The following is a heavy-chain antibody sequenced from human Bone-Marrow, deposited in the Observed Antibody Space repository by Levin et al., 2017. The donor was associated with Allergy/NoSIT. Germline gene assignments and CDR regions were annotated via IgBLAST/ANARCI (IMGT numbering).Heavy chain of an antibody. CDR2: IAKDETTI. V-gene: IGHV3-30*02. CDR1: GFRFSDYD. Sequence: PGESLKISCATSGFRFSDYDMHWVRQTPGKGPEWLGYIAKDETTIYYSDSVRGRFTLSRDNSKGTVDLQMNSLRTEDSALYYCARDFRWLVDHWGQGTAVTVSS. J-gene: IGHJ4*02. CDR3: ARDFRWLVDH. D-gene: IGHD5-24*01.